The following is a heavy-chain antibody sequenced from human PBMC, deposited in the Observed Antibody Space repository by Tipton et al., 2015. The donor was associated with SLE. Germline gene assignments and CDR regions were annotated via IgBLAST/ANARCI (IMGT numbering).Heavy chain of an antibody. Sequence: TLSLTCAVSGYSISSGYYWSWIRQHPGKGLEWIGYIYYSGSTFYNPSLKSRVTISVDTSKNQFSLKLSSVTAADTAVYYCARQYYYYYGMDVWGQGTTVTVSS. CDR1: GYSISSGYY. J-gene: IGHJ6*02. CDR2: IYYSGST. V-gene: IGHV4-31*11. CDR3: ARQYYYYYGMDV.